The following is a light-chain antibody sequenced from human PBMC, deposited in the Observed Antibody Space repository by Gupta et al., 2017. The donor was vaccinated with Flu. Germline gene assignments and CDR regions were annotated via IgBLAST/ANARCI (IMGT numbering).Light chain of an antibody. J-gene: IGKJ2*01. CDR3: QKSYGSPPDT. V-gene: IGKV1-39*01. CDR1: ETINTY. Sequence: DKVTITCRASETINTYLIWYQQKPGRAPKLLIYGASTLQSGVTSRFSGSGSATYFSLTISSLQPEDFATYYCQKSYGSPPDTFGQGTRLEI. CDR2: GAS.